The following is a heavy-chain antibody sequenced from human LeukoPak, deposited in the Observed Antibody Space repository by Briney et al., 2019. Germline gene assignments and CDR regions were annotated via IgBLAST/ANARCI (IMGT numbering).Heavy chain of an antibody. Sequence: SETLSLTCTVSGGSISSYYWSWIRQPPGKGLEWIGYIYYSGSTNYKPSLKTRVTISVDTSKNQFSLKLSSVTAADTAVYYCARYSRAPTNYYYGMDVWGQGTTVTVSS. V-gene: IGHV4-59*01. CDR3: ARYSRAPTNYYYGMDV. CDR2: IYYSGST. D-gene: IGHD6-13*01. J-gene: IGHJ6*02. CDR1: GGSISSYY.